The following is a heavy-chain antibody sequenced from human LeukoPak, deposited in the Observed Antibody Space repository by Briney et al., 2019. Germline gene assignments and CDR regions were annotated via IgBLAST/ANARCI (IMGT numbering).Heavy chain of an antibody. CDR2: ISAYNGYT. V-gene: IGHV1-18*01. CDR3: ARVGGNYEGLIDY. J-gene: IGHJ4*02. D-gene: IGHD1-26*01. CDR1: GYTFTNFP. Sequence: ASVNVSCKASGYTFTNFPIGWVRQAPGQGLEWMGWISAYNGYTKYAPSLQGRVTMTTDTSTSTAYMQLRSLRSDDTAMYYCARVGGNYEGLIDYWRQGTLVTVSS.